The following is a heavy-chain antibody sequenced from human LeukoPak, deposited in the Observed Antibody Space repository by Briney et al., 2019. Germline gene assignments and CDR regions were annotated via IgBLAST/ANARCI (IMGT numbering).Heavy chain of an antibody. J-gene: IGHJ6*02. CDR3: AKDRLFRSYYYGMDV. Sequence: PGGSLRLSCAASGFTFSSYGMHWVRQAPGKGPEWVAVISYDGSNKYYADSVKGRFTISRDNSKNTLYLQMNSLRAEDTAVYYCAKDRLFRSYYYGMDVWGQGTTVTVSS. CDR2: ISYDGSNK. D-gene: IGHD2-21*02. CDR1: GFTFSSYG. V-gene: IGHV3-30*18.